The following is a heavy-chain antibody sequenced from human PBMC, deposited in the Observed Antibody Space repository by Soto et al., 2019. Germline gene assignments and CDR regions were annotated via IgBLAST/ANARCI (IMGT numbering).Heavy chain of an antibody. D-gene: IGHD3-3*01. Sequence: QERLVQSGAEVRKPGSSVKVSCKVTGGTSTRYAINWVRQAPGQGLEWMGGIVPMFGTSKYAQKFQGRVTXXXXXXXXIAYMELRSLRSEDTAVYYCNRGSEYDFWSGYLWGQGTLVSVSS. CDR1: GGTSTRYA. J-gene: IGHJ4*02. V-gene: IGHV1-69*01. CDR3: NRGSEYDFWSGYL. CDR2: IVPMFGTS.